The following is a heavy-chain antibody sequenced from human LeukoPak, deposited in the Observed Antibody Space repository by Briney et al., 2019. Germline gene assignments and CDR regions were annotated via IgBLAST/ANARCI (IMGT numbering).Heavy chain of an antibody. CDR3: ASLYGGNSRWFDP. J-gene: IGHJ5*02. D-gene: IGHD4-23*01. CDR1: GGSFSGYY. V-gene: IGHV4-34*01. CDR2: INHSGST. Sequence: SETLSLTCAVHGGSFSGYYWSWIRQPPGKGLEWIGEINHSGSTNYNPSLMSRVTISVDTSKNQFSLKLNSVTAADTAVYYCASLYGGNSRWFDPWGQGTLVTVSS.